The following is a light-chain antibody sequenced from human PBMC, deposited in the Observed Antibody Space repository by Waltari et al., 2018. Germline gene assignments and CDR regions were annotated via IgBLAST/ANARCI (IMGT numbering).Light chain of an antibody. Sequence: QTVVTQELSPTVSPGGTVTLTCAPSTGAVTSAYYPNWFQQKPGQAPRALIHSTGVRYSGTPTGFSGALLGDKAALTLSGVQPEDEADYYCLLYYGGPWVFGGGTKVTVL. CDR1: TGAVTSAYY. CDR3: LLYYGGPWV. V-gene: IGLV7-43*01. J-gene: IGLJ3*02. CDR2: STG.